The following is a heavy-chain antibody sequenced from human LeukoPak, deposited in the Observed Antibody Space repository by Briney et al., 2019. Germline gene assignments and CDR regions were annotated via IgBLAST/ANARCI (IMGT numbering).Heavy chain of an antibody. Sequence: SETLSLTCAVYGGSFSGYYWSWIRQPPGKGLEWIGEINHSGSTNYNPSLKSRVTISVDTSKNQFSLKLSSVTAADTAVYYCARSALTYDYVWGSYRLYYFDYWGQGTLVTVSS. CDR3: ARSALTYDYVWGSYRLYYFDY. J-gene: IGHJ4*02. CDR2: INHSGST. D-gene: IGHD3-16*02. V-gene: IGHV4-34*01. CDR1: GGSFSGYY.